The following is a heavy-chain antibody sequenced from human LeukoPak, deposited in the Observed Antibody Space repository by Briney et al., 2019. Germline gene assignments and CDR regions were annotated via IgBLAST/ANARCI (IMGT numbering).Heavy chain of an antibody. Sequence: ASVKVSCKVSGYTLTELSMHWVRQAHGKGVEWKGGFDAEDGETIYAQKFQGRVTMTEHTSTDTAYMELSSLRSEDTAVSYCATVPYRHMIVVNYFDYWGQGTLVTVSS. D-gene: IGHD3-22*01. CDR1: GYTLTELS. CDR3: ATVPYRHMIVVNYFDY. J-gene: IGHJ4*02. V-gene: IGHV1-24*01. CDR2: FDAEDGET.